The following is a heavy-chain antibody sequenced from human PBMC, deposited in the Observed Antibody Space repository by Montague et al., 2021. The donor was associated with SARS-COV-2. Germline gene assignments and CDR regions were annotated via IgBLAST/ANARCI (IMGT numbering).Heavy chain of an antibody. CDR3: ARSYGTTVVTRAFGY. CDR1: GFSLSTSGMC. D-gene: IGHD4-23*01. CDR2: IDWGDDK. Sequence: PALVKPTQTLTLTCTFSGFSLSTSGMCVSWIRQPPGKALEWLTLIDWGDDKYYSTSLKTRLTISKDTPKNQVVLTMTNMDPVDTATYYCARSYGTTVVTRAFGYWGQGTLVTGSS. V-gene: IGHV2-70*01. J-gene: IGHJ4*02.